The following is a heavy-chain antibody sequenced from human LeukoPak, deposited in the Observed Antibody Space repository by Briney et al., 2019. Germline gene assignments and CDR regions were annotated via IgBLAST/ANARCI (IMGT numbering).Heavy chain of an antibody. V-gene: IGHV1-46*01. J-gene: IGHJ3*02. D-gene: IGHD3-22*01. Sequence: ASVTVSYKASGYTVTSYHMHWVRQAPGQGLEWMGVINPSGSSTRYAQKFQGRVTMTRDTSTSTVYMELSSLRSEDTAVYYCAQSRYYYDSSDIWGQGTMVTVSS. CDR1: GYTVTSYH. CDR3: AQSRYYYDSSDI. CDR2: INPSGSST.